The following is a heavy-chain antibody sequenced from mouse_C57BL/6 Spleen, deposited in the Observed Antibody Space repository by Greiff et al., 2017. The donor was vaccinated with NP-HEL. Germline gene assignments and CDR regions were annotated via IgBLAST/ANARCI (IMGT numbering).Heavy chain of an antibody. CDR1: GFTFSDYG. Sequence: EVQLVESGGGLVKPGGSLKLSCAASGFTFSDYGMHWVRQAPEKGLEWVAYISSGSSTIYYADTVKGRFTISRDNAKNTLFLQMTSLRSEDTAMYYWASGGNSYYYAMDYWGQGTSVTVSS. J-gene: IGHJ4*01. CDR2: ISSGSSTI. CDR3: ASGGNSYYYAMDY. V-gene: IGHV5-17*01. D-gene: IGHD2-1*01.